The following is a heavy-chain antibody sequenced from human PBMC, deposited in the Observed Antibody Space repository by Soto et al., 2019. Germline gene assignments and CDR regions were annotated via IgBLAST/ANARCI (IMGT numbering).Heavy chain of an antibody. J-gene: IGHJ3*02. Sequence: QLQLQESGPGLVQPSETLSLTCSVSGGSITSSSYYWGWIRQSPGKGLEWIGSIYYNGRTYYNPSLTIRVTISADTSRNQFSLRLNSVTAADTAVSHFAPTTVTTWFDSLDIWGQGTVVTVSS. V-gene: IGHV4-39*01. D-gene: IGHD4-17*01. CDR3: APTTVTTWFDSLDI. CDR2: IYYNGRT. CDR1: GGSITSSSYY.